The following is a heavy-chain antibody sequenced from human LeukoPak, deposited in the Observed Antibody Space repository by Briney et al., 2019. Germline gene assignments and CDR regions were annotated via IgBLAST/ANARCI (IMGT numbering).Heavy chain of an antibody. V-gene: IGHV3-30*18. CDR1: GFTFSSYG. D-gene: IGHD1-26*01. J-gene: IGHJ4*02. Sequence: PGRSLRLSCAASGFTFSSYGMHWVRQAPGKGLEWVAVISYDGSNKYYADSVKGRFTISRDNSKNTLYLQMNSLRAEDTAVYYCAKDNGAEDWGQGTLVTVSS. CDR2: ISYDGSNK. CDR3: AKDNGAED.